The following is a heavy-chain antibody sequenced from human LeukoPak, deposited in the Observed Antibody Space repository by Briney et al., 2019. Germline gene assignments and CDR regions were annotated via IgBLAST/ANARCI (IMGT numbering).Heavy chain of an antibody. D-gene: IGHD3-22*01. J-gene: IGHJ4*02. CDR1: GFTFSTYA. V-gene: IGHV3-23*01. Sequence: GGSLRLSCAVSGFTFSTYAMSWVRQAPGKGLEWVSAISGSGGSTYYADSVKGRFTISRDNSKNTLYLQMNSLRAEDTAVYYCAKGVGYYYDSSGYPDYWGQGTLVTVSS. CDR3: AKGVGYYYDSSGYPDY. CDR2: ISGSGGST.